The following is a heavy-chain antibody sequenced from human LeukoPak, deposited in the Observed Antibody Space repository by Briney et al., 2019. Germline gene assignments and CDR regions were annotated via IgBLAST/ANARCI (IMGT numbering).Heavy chain of an antibody. V-gene: IGHV3-30*18. CDR1: GFSFSSYG. Sequence: GRSLRLSCVASGFSFSSYGMHWVRQAPGKGLEWVAGISYEGSNEYYADSVKGRFTISRDNSKNTLNLQMTSLRAEDTAVYHCAKDGIRYYYDSSGYYGDYWGQGTLVTVSS. CDR2: ISYEGSNE. J-gene: IGHJ4*02. D-gene: IGHD3-22*01. CDR3: AKDGIRYYYDSSGYYGDY.